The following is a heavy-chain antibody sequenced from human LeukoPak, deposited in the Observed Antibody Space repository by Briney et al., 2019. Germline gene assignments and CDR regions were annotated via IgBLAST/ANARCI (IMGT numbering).Heavy chain of an antibody. CDR1: GYTFTSYG. D-gene: IGHD3-10*01. J-gene: IGHJ3*02. Sequence: ASVKVSCKASGYTFTSYGISWVRQAPGQGLEWMGWISAYNGNTNYAQKLQGRVTMTTDTSTSTAYMELRSLRSDDTAVYYCARGRGRITMVRGVTDAFDIWGQGTMVTVSS. CDR3: ARGRGRITMVRGVTDAFDI. CDR2: ISAYNGNT. V-gene: IGHV1-18*01.